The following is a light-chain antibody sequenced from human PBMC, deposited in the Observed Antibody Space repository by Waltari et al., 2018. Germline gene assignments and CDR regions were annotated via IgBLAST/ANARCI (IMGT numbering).Light chain of an antibody. CDR1: GSNIGAGYD. CDR3: QSYDTSLRVV. CDR2: GST. J-gene: IGLJ3*02. V-gene: IGLV1-40*01. Sequence: QSVLTQPPSVSGAPGQRVTISCTGSGSNIGAGYDVHWYQQLPRAAPKLLIYGSTSRPLGVPDLFFGSTSGTSASLAITGLQAEDEADYYCQSYDTSLRVVFGGGTKLTVL.